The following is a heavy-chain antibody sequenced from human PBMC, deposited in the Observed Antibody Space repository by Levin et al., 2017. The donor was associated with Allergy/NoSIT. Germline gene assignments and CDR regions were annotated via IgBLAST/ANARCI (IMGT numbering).Heavy chain of an antibody. D-gene: IGHD1-1*01. Sequence: GGSLRLSCQGSGSSFTSYWIGWVRQMPGNGLEWMGIIYPGDSDTRYSPSFQGQVTISAAKSISTAYLQWSSLKASDTAIYYCARRGTRDYYYYMDVWGKGTTVTVSS. J-gene: IGHJ6*03. CDR3: ARRGTRDYYYYMDV. V-gene: IGHV5-51*01. CDR2: IYPGDSDT. CDR1: GSSFTSYW.